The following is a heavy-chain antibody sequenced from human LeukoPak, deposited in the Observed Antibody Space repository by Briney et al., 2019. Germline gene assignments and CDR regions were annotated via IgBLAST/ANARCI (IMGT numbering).Heavy chain of an antibody. D-gene: IGHD5-12*01. CDR3: ARPVEMATEYDAFDI. CDR2: IYPGDSDT. J-gene: IGHJ3*02. V-gene: IGHV5-51*01. Sequence: GESLKISCKGSGYSFTSYWIGWVRQMPGKGLEWMGIIYPGDSDTRYSPSLQGQVTISADKSISTAYLQWSSLKASDTAMYYCARPVEMATEYDAFDIWGQGTMVTVSS. CDR1: GYSFTSYW.